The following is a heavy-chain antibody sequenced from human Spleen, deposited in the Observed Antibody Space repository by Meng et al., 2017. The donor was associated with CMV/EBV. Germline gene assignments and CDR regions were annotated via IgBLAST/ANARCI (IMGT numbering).Heavy chain of an antibody. J-gene: IGHJ4*02. V-gene: IGHV3-15*01. CDR3: IWNDLGDY. CDR1: GFTFSNAW. D-gene: IGHD1-1*01. Sequence: GPLGGSGGDSVKPGGSLRLSCAGSGFTFSNAWMSWVRQAPGKGLEWVGRIKSKTDGETADYNAPVKGRFTISRDDSKNTLYLQMNSLKTEDTVIYYCIWNDLGDYWGQGTLVTVSS. CDR2: IKSKTDGETA.